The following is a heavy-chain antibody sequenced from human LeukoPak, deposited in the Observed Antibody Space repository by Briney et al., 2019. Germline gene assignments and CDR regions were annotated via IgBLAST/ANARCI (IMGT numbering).Heavy chain of an antibody. J-gene: IGHJ4*02. CDR3: AKDSNEGFDY. CDR2: ISYDGSNK. CDR1: GFTFSSYG. V-gene: IGHV3-30*18. D-gene: IGHD2-2*01. Sequence: GGSLRLSCAASGFTFSSYGMHWVRQAPGKGLEWVAVISYDGSNKYYADSVKGRFTISRDNSKNTLYLQMNSVRAEDTAVYYCAKDSNEGFDYWGQGTLVTVSS.